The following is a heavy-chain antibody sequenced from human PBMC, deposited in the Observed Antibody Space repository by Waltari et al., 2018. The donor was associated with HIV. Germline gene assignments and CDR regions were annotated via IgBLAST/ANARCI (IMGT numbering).Heavy chain of an antibody. J-gene: IGHJ6*02. CDR1: GFTFSHYA. CDR2: IWADGSHE. Sequence: QVHLVESGGAVVQSGKSLRLSCAASGFTFSHYATPWVRQGPGKGLEWLSVIWADGSHESYADFAKGRFTISRDDSDNTLFLYLSGLRADDTAVYYCARDQHSATNYYGLDVWGQGTTVTVS. D-gene: IGHD3-10*01. CDR3: ARDQHSATNYYGLDV. V-gene: IGHV3-33*02.